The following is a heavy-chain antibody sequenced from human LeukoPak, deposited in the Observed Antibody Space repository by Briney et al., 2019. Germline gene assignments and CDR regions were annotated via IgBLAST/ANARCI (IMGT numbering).Heavy chain of an antibody. CDR1: CGSISSYY. CDR2: IYTSGST. CDR3: ARGGRVAAGNNWFDP. D-gene: IGHD6-13*01. V-gene: IGHV4-4*07. Sequence: SETLSLTCTVSCGSISSYYWSWIRQPAGKGRECIGRIYTSGSTNYNPSLKGRVTMSVDTSKNQFSLKLSSVTAADTAVYYCARGGRVAAGNNWFDPWGQGTLVTVSS. J-gene: IGHJ5*02.